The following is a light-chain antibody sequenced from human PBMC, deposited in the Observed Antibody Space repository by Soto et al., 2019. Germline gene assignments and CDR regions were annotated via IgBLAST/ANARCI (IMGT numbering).Light chain of an antibody. CDR1: SSDVGGYNY. Sequence: QSVLTQPASVSGSPGQSITIYCTGTSSDVGGYNYVAWYQQHPGKAPKLLIYNVSNRPSGVSNRFSGSKSGNTASLTISGLQAEDEADYYCTSYTNRYTYVFGTGTKVTVL. CDR3: TSYTNRYTYV. V-gene: IGLV2-14*01. CDR2: NVS. J-gene: IGLJ1*01.